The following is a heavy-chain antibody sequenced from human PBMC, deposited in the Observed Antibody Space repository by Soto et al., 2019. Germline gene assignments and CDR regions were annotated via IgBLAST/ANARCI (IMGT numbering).Heavy chain of an antibody. CDR3: ARGLNPHGGYDLIFDY. CDR1: GDSISRYY. Sequence: QVQLQESGPGLVKPSETLSLTCTVSGDSISRYYWTWIRQPPGKGLEWIGYISYSGSTKYNPSLKSRVTISVDTSKNQFSLKLRSVTAADTAVYYCARGLNPHGGYDLIFDYWGQGTLVTVSS. CDR2: ISYSGST. V-gene: IGHV4-59*01. D-gene: IGHD5-12*01. J-gene: IGHJ4*02.